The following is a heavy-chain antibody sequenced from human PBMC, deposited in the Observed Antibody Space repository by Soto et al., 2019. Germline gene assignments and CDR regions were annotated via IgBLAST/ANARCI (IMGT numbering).Heavy chain of an antibody. D-gene: IGHD3-3*01. CDR3: AQDEGRTPYYDFWSGYEGGP. V-gene: IGHV3-23*01. Sequence: PGGSLRLSCAASGFTFSSYAMSWVRQAPGKGLEWVSAISGSGGSTYYADSVKGRFTISRDNSKNTLYLQMNSLRAEDTAVYYCAQDEGRTPYYDFWSGYEGGPWGQGTLVTVSS. J-gene: IGHJ5*02. CDR2: ISGSGGST. CDR1: GFTFSSYA.